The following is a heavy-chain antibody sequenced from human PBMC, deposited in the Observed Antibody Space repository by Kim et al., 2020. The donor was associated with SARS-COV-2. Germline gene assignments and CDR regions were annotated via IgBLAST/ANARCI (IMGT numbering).Heavy chain of an antibody. Sequence: YYADSVKGRFTISRDNSKNTLYLQMNSLGAEDTAVYYCATRRGRRAWFDYWGQGTLVTVSS. J-gene: IGHJ4*02. D-gene: IGHD2-15*01. V-gene: IGHV3-66*01. CDR3: ATRRGRRAWFDY.